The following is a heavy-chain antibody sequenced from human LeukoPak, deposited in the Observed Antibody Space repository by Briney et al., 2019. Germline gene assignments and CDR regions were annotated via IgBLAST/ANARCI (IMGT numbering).Heavy chain of an antibody. CDR3: ALSSKDTVLVPTAQEGFDS. CDR2: INPNSGGT. J-gene: IGHJ4*02. CDR1: GDIFIGRY. Sequence: ASVKVSCKASGDIFIGRYLHWVRQAPGQGLEWMGWINPNSGGTNYVHKFQGRVTMTRDTSVNIVYMEVSTLTSDDTAVYYCALSSKDTVLVPTAQEGFDSWGQGTLVTVSS. D-gene: IGHD2-2*01. V-gene: IGHV1-2*02.